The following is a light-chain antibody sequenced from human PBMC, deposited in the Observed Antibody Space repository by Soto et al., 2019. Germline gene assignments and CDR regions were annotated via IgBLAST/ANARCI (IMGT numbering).Light chain of an antibody. CDR3: QQYNDWPLT. CDR2: GAF. J-gene: IGKJ1*01. CDR1: QSVSNN. V-gene: IGKV3-15*01. Sequence: EILMTQCPVTLSVSPGERATLSCRASQSVSNNLAWYQQKPGQAPSLLIYGAFTRATGIPARFSGTGSGTEFTLTISSLQSEDFALYYCQQYNDWPLTFGQGTKVDIK.